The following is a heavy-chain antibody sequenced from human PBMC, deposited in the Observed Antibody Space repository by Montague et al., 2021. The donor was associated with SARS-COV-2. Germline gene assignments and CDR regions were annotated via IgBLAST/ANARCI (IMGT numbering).Heavy chain of an antibody. Sequence: SETLSLTCTVSGGSISSSSYYWGWIRQPPGKGLEWIGSIYYSGSTYYNPSLKSRVTISVDTSKNQFSLKLSSVTAADTAVYYCARDVAGYCGSGSYCGMDVWGQGTTVTVSS. CDR3: ARDVAGYCGSGSYCGMDV. D-gene: IGHD3-10*01. CDR1: GGSISSSSYY. V-gene: IGHV4-39*07. CDR2: IYYSGST. J-gene: IGHJ6*02.